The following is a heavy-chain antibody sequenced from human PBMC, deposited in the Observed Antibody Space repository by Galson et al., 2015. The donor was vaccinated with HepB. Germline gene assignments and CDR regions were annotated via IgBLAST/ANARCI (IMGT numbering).Heavy chain of an antibody. CDR3: ARHGSGYDFEHTPPGPLEPPDY. CDR1: GYSFTSYW. CDR2: IDPSDSYT. D-gene: IGHD5-12*01. J-gene: IGHJ4*02. V-gene: IGHV5-10-1*01. Sequence: QSGAEVKKPGESLRISCKGSGYSFTSYWISWVRQMPGKGLEWMGRIDPSDSYTNYSPSFQGHVTISADKSISTAYLQWSSLKASDTAMYYCARHGSGYDFEHTPPGPLEPPDYWGQGTLVTVSS.